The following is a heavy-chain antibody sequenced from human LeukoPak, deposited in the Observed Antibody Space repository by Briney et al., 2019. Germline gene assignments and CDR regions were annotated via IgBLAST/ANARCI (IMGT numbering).Heavy chain of an antibody. CDR2: IYYSGST. CDR1: GGSISTYY. J-gene: IGHJ6*03. Sequence: SETLSLTCTVSGGSISTYYWSWIRQPPGKGLEWIGYIYYSGSTNYNPSLKSRVTISVDTSKNQFSLKLSSVTAADTAVYYCARVGRSRGSMSFYYMDVWGKGTTVTISS. CDR3: ARVGRSRGSMSFYYMDV. V-gene: IGHV4-59*01. D-gene: IGHD3-10*01.